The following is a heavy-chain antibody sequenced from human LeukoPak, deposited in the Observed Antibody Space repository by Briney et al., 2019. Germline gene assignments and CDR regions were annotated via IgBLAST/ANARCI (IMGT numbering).Heavy chain of an antibody. J-gene: IGHJ4*02. D-gene: IGHD1-1*01. CDR2: ISGSGGST. CDR1: GFTVSSNY. Sequence: GGSLRLSCAASGFTVSSNYMSWVRQAPGKGLEWVSAISGSGGSTYYADSVKGRFTISRDNSKNTLYLQMNSLRAEDTAVYYCAKRGLTGLNEGFDYWGQGTLVTVSS. CDR3: AKRGLTGLNEGFDY. V-gene: IGHV3-23*01.